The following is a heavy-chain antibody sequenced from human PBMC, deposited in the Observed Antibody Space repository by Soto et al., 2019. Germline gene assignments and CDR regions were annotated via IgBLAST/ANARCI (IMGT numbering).Heavy chain of an antibody. CDR1: GFTFSTFG. V-gene: IGHV3-30*18. Sequence: QLVESGGGVVPPGASLRLSCAASGFTFSTFGMHWVRQTPGKGLEWVAVISYDGNNKVYADSVKGRFTISRDNFKNTVDLVMNNLKVDDTAVYYCAKDLQAYGDYDYYCYGLDVWGQGARVSVSS. D-gene: IGHD4-17*01. CDR3: AKDLQAYGDYDYYCYGLDV. J-gene: IGHJ6*02. CDR2: ISYDGNNK.